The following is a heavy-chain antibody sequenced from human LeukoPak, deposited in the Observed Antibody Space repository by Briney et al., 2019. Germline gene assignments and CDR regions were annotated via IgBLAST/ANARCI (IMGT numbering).Heavy chain of an antibody. CDR2: MNPNSGNT. CDR3: ARGNGSSSWRFNWFDP. J-gene: IGHJ5*02. CDR1: GYTFTSYD. Sequence: ASVKVSCKASGYTFTSYDINWVRQATGQGLEWMGWMNPNSGNTGYAQKFQGRVTMTRNTSISTAYMELSSLRSEDTAVYYCARGNGSSSWRFNWFDPWGQGTPVTVSS. D-gene: IGHD6-13*01. V-gene: IGHV1-8*01.